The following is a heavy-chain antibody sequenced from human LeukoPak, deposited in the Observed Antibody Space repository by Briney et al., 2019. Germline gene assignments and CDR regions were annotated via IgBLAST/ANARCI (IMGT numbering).Heavy chain of an antibody. CDR2: IIPIFGTA. Sequence: GASVKVSCKASGATFSSYAISWVRQAPGQGLEWVGGIIPIFGTANYAQKFQGRVTITTDESTSTAYMELSSLRSEDTAVYYCARGSWNYDFWSGYYTGGHYYMDVWGKGTTVTVSS. J-gene: IGHJ6*03. D-gene: IGHD3-3*01. CDR1: GATFSSYA. V-gene: IGHV1-69*05. CDR3: ARGSWNYDFWSGYYTGGHYYMDV.